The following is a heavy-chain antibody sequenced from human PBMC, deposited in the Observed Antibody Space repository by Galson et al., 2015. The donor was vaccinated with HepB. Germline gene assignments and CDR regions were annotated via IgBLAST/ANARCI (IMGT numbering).Heavy chain of an antibody. CDR3: AKGGYSSTLGGFDY. D-gene: IGHD6-13*01. CDR1: GFTFDDYA. J-gene: IGHJ4*02. Sequence: SLRLSCAASGFTFDDYAMHWVRQAPGKGLEWVSGISWNSGSIGYADSVKGRFTISRDNAKNSLYLQMNSLRAEDTALYYCAKGGYSSTLGGFDYWGQGTLVTVSS. V-gene: IGHV3-9*01. CDR2: ISWNSGSI.